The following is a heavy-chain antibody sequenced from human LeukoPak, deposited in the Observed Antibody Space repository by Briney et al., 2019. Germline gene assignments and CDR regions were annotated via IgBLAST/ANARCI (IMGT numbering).Heavy chain of an antibody. CDR2: IIPIFGTA. V-gene: IGHV1-69*05. J-gene: IGHJ4*02. CDR3: ARGEKAAKYYFDY. CDR1: GGTFSSYA. Sequence: GASVKVSCKASGGTFSSYAISWVRQAPGQGLEWMGGIIPIFGTANYAQKFQGRVTITTDESTSTAYMELSSLRSEDTAVYYCARGEKAAKYYFDYWGQGTLVTVSS. D-gene: IGHD6-13*01.